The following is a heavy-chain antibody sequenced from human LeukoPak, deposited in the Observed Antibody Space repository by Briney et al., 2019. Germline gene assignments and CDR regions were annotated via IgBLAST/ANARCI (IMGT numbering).Heavy chain of an antibody. CDR3: ARGAYYYDSSGYYYVYFDY. V-gene: IGHV4-39*07. Sequence: SETLSLTCTVSGGSISSSSYYWSWIRQPPGKGLEWIGEINHSGSTNYNPSLKSRVTISVDTSKNQFSLKLSSVTAADTAVYYCARGAYYYDSSGYYYVYFDYWGQGTLVTVSS. D-gene: IGHD3-22*01. CDR1: GGSISSSSYY. CDR2: INHSGST. J-gene: IGHJ4*02.